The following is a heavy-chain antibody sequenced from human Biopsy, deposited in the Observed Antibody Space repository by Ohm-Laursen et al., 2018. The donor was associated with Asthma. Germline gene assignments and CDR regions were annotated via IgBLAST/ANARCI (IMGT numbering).Heavy chain of an antibody. J-gene: IGHJ4*02. D-gene: IGHD3-22*01. CDR3: ARMISYYHEMRTPFFDY. V-gene: IGHV7-4-1*02. CDR2: INTNTGNP. CDR1: GYTFTSYA. Sequence: ASVKVSCKPSGYTFTSYALNWVRQAPGQGLKWMGWINTNTGNPTYAQGFTGRFVFSLDTSVNTAHLQISSLKAEDTAVYYCARMISYYHEMRTPFFDYWGQGTLVTVSS.